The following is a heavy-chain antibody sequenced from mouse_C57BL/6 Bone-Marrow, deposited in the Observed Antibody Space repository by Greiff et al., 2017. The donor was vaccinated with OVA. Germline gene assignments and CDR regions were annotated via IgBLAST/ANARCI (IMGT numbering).Heavy chain of an antibody. CDR2: IRNKANGYTT. CDR1: GFTFTDYY. V-gene: IGHV7-3*01. CDR3: ARSPYYYGSSYVRVYFDV. J-gene: IGHJ1*03. Sequence: EVQRVESGGGLVQPGGSLSLSCAASGFTFTDYYMSWVRQPPGKALEWLGFIRNKANGYTTEYSASVKGRFTISRDNSQSILYLQMNALRAEDSATYYCARSPYYYGSSYVRVYFDVWGTGTTVTVSS. D-gene: IGHD1-1*01.